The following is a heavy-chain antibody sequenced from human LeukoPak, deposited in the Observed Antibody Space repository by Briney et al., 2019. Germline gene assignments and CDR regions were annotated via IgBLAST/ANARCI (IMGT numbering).Heavy chain of an antibody. D-gene: IGHD2-2*01. CDR1: GYTFTSYG. Sequence: ASVKVSCKASGYTFTSYGISWVRQAPGRGLEWMGWISAYNGNTNYAQKLQGRVTMTTDTSTSTAYMELRSLRSDDTAVYYCARPFMGGYCSSTSCTNNWFDPWGQGTLVTVSS. CDR2: ISAYNGNT. V-gene: IGHV1-18*01. J-gene: IGHJ5*02. CDR3: ARPFMGGYCSSTSCTNNWFDP.